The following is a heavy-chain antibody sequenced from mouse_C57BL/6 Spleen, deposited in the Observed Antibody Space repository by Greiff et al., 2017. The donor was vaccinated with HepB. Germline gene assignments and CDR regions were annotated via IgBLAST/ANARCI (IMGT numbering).Heavy chain of an antibody. CDR2: ISSGGDYI. Sequence: DVMLVESGEGLVKPGGSLKLSCAASGFTFSSYAMSWVRQTPEKRLEWVAYISSGGDYIYYADTVKGRFTISRDNARNTLYLQMSSLKSEDTAMYYCTRDYYGSCLDYWGQGTTLTVSS. CDR1: GFTFSSYA. D-gene: IGHD1-1*01. V-gene: IGHV5-9-1*02. J-gene: IGHJ2*01. CDR3: TRDYYGSCLDY.